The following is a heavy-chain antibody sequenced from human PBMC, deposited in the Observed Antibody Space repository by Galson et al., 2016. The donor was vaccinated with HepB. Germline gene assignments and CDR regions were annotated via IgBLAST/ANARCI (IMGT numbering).Heavy chain of an antibody. J-gene: IGHJ4*02. CDR1: GFTFSSYA. CDR2: IWNDGNVK. Sequence: SLRLSCAASGFTFSSYAMHWVRQSPGKGLEWVAVIWNDGNVKLYADSVKGRFTIARGNSKNMLYLQMNSLRADDTAVYYCVRDVAVAGLFDSWGQGTLVTVSS. V-gene: IGHV3-33*01. D-gene: IGHD6-19*01. CDR3: VRDVAVAGLFDS.